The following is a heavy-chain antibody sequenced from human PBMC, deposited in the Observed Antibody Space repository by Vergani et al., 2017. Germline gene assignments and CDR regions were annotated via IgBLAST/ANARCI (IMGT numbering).Heavy chain of an antibody. D-gene: IGHD4-17*01. V-gene: IGHV1-46*01. CDR2: INPSGGST. CDR3: ARVDTVTTADRGGSYYYYGMDV. CDR1: GYTFTSYY. J-gene: IGHJ6*02. Sequence: QVQLVQSGAEVKKPGASVKVSCKASGYTFTSYYMHWVRQAPGQGLEWMGIINPSGGSTSYAQKFQGRVTMTRDTSTSTVYMELSSLRSEDTAVYYCARVDTVTTADRGGSYYYYGMDVWGQGTTVTVSS.